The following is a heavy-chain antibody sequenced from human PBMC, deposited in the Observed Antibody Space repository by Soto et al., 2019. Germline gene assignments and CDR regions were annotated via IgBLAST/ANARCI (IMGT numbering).Heavy chain of an antibody. CDR3: ASTPDSGSYYFWGMDV. CDR2: IIPIFGTA. Sequence: SVKVSCKASGDTFSSYAISWVRQAPGQGLEWMGGIIPIFGTANYAQKFQGRVTITADESTSTAYMELSSLRSEDTAVYYCASTPDSGSYYFWGMDVWGQGTTVTVSS. J-gene: IGHJ6*02. V-gene: IGHV1-69*13. D-gene: IGHD1-26*01. CDR1: GDTFSSYA.